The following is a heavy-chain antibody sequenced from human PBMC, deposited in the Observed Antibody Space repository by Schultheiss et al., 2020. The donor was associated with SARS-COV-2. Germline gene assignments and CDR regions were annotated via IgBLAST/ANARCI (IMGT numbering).Heavy chain of an antibody. CDR1: GFTFSNFA. J-gene: IGHJ5*02. V-gene: IGHV3-23*01. D-gene: IGHD3-10*01. CDR2: ISGSGGST. Sequence: GGSLRLSCAASGFTFSNFAMSWVRQAPGKGLEWVSGISGSGGSTYYADSVKGRFTISRDNSKNTLYLQMNSLRAEDTAVYYCAREANYGSGSLNWFDPWGQGTLVTVSS. CDR3: AREANYGSGSLNWFDP.